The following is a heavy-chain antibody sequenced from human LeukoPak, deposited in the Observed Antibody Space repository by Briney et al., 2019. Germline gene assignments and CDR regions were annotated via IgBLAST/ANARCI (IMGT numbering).Heavy chain of an antibody. J-gene: IGHJ2*01. Sequence: PSQTLSLTCTVSGGSISSGGYYLTWLRQHPGKGLEWFGYIYYSGSTYYNPSLKSRVTISVDTSKNQFSLKLSSVTAADTAVYYCARSDGDYHWYFDLWGGGTLVTVSS. CDR1: GGSISSGGYY. V-gene: IGHV4-31*03. CDR3: ARSDGDYHWYFDL. D-gene: IGHD4-17*01. CDR2: IYYSGST.